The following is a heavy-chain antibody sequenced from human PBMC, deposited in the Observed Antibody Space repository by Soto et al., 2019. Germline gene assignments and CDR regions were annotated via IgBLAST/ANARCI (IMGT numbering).Heavy chain of an antibody. V-gene: IGHV4-4*07. J-gene: IGHJ6*02. CDR1: GGSMSSYF. CDR3: ARVKTVDYYGMGV. Sequence: SETLSLTCTVSGGSMSSYFWSWIRQPAGKGLEWIGRIYSSGSTDYNPSLKSRVTMSIDASKNQFSLNLSSVTAADTAVYFCARVKTVDYYGMGVWGQGTTVTVSS. CDR2: IYSSGST.